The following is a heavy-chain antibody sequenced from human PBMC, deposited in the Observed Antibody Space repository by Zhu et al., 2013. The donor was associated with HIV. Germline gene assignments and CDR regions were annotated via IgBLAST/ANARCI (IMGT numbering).Heavy chain of an antibody. J-gene: IGHJ4*02. CDR3: ARGRAYYDTKPTN. D-gene: IGHD3-22*01. V-gene: IGHV1-2*02. Sequence: QVQLVQSGAEVKKPGASVRVSCKASGYTFTGHYIHWLRQAPGHGLEWMGWINPNSGGTNYAQKFQGRVTMTRDTSISTAYMELNNLKSVDTAVYYCARGRAYYDTKPTNWGQGTLVTVSS. CDR1: GYTFTGHY. CDR2: INPNSGGT.